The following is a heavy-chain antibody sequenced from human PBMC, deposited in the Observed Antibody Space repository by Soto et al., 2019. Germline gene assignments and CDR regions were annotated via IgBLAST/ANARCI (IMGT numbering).Heavy chain of an antibody. D-gene: IGHD3-3*01. V-gene: IGHV1-46*01. CDR1: GYTFTSYY. CDR3: AREGAYYDFWSGYYQTDYGMDV. CDR2: INPSGGST. Sequence: ASVKVSCKASGYTFTSYYMHWVRQAPGQGLEWMGIINPSGGSTSYAQKFQGRVTMTRDTSTSTAYMELSSLRSEDTAVYYCAREGAYYDFWSGYYQTDYGMDVWGQGTTVTVSS. J-gene: IGHJ6*02.